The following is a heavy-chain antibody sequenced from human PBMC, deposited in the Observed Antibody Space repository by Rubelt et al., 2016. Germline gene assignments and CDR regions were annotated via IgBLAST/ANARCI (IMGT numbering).Heavy chain of an antibody. CDR3: ARDRGSRYDFWSGYKTFDY. D-gene: IGHD3-3*01. CDR2: WYDGSNK. V-gene: IGHV3-33*01. Sequence: WYDGSNKYYADSVKGRFTISRDNSKNTLNLQMNSLRADDTAVYYCARDRGSRYDFWSGYKTFDYWGRGTLVTVSS. J-gene: IGHJ4*02.